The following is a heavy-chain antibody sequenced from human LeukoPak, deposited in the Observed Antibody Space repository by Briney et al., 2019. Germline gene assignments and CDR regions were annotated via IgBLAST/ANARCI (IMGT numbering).Heavy chain of an antibody. CDR1: GFTFSTYG. CDR2: FSSDGSTK. CDR3: AKSGGSYYSTLDS. Sequence: PGRSLRLSCAASGFTFSTYGMHWVRQAPGKGLEWVALFSSDGSTKYYADSVKGRFTISRDNSKNTLHLQMNSLRAEDTAVYYCAKSGGSYYSTLDSWGRGTLVTVSS. J-gene: IGHJ4*02. V-gene: IGHV3-30*18. D-gene: IGHD1-26*01.